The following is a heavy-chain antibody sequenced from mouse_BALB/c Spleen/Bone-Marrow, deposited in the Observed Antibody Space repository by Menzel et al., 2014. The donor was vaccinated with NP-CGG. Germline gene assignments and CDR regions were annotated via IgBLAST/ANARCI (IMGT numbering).Heavy chain of an antibody. V-gene: IGHV2-9*02. CDR1: GFSLXNYG. CDR3: AREGNLAY. CDR2: IWAGGST. D-gene: IGHD2-1*01. J-gene: IGHJ3*01. Sequence: VQLQQSGPGLVAPSQSLSITCTVSGFSLXNYGVHWVRQPPGKGLEWLGIIWAGGSTNYNSALMSRLGISKDNSKSQVFLKMNSLQTDDTAMYYCAREGNLAYWGQGTLVTVSA.